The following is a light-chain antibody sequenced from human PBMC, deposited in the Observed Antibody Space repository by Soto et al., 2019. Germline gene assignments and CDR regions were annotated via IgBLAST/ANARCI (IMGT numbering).Light chain of an antibody. CDR1: QSVSSRY. V-gene: IGKV3-20*01. CDR3: QQYGSSPRT. J-gene: IGKJ4*01. CDR2: GAS. Sequence: EIVFRQSPCALCWAPGELDLLSSRXSQSVSSRYLAWYQQKNGQAPRXXIYGASSRATGIPDRFSGSRYGTDFHLTISRLEPEDFAVYDCQQYGSSPRTFGGGTKVDIK.